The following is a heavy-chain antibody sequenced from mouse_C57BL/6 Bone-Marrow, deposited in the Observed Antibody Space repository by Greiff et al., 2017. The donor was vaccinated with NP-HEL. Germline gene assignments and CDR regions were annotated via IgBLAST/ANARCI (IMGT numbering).Heavy chain of an antibody. D-gene: IGHD2-1*01. Sequence: QVQLQQSGAELVKPGASVKLSCKASGYTFTSYWMHWVKQRPGQGLEWIGMIHPNSGSTNYNEKFKSKATLTVDKSSSTAYMQLSSLTSEDSAVYYCAILYYGTTGAMDYWGQGTSVTVSS. J-gene: IGHJ4*01. CDR3: AILYYGTTGAMDY. V-gene: IGHV1-64*01. CDR2: IHPNSGST. CDR1: GYTFTSYW.